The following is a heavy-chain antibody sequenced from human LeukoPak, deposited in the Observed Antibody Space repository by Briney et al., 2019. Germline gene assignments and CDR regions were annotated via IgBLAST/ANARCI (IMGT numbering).Heavy chain of an antibody. J-gene: IGHJ6*02. CDR2: MNPNSGNT. V-gene: IGHV1-8*01. Sequence: ASVKVSCKASGYTFTSYDINWVRQATGQGLEWMGWMNPNSGNTGYAQKFQGRVTMTRNTSISTAYMELNSLRSEDTAVYYCARPMTENYHYYGMDVWGQGTTVTVSS. CDR3: ARPMTENYHYYGMDV. CDR1: GYTFTSYD.